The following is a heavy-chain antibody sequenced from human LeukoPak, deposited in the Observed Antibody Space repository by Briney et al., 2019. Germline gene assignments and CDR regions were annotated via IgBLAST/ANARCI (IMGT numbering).Heavy chain of an antibody. CDR2: TRGSGGST. Sequence: GGSLSLSCAVCRLTFSSFARRCVRQARGGGGEWVSATRGSGGSTYYADSVKSVFAISRDNSKNTMYLQMNNLRAEDTAEYYCAKDESYGATTEATGGDYWGRGTLVIVSA. V-gene: IGHV3-23*01. CDR1: RLTFSSFA. CDR3: AKDESYGATTEATGGDY. D-gene: IGHD1-1*01. J-gene: IGHJ4*02.